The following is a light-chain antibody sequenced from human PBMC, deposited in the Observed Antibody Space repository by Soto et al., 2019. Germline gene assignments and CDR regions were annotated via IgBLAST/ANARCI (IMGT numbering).Light chain of an antibody. CDR1: QDISTS. Sequence: DIQLTQSPSFLSASVGDRVTVSCRASQDISTSLAWFQQKAGKVPQLLVYPASTLQDGVPSRFSGRCSGTYFTLTINNLQAEDFATYYCQHLRTYPFSFGQGTKLDIK. V-gene: IGKV1-9*01. J-gene: IGKJ2*03. CDR2: PAS. CDR3: QHLRTYPFS.